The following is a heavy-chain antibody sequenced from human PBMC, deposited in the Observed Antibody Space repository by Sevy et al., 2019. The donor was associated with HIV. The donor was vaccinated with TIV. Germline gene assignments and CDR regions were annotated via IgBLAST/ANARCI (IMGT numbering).Heavy chain of an antibody. CDR1: GYTFTGYY. D-gene: IGHD2-8*01. J-gene: IGHJ4*02. CDR3: ARGAYCTNGVCYSITFDY. Sequence: ASVKVSCKASGYTFTGYYMHWVRQAPGQGLEWMGWINPNSGGTNYAQKFQGRVTMTRDTSISTANMELSRLRSDDTDVYYCARGAYCTNGVCYSITFDYWGQGTLVTVSS. CDR2: INPNSGGT. V-gene: IGHV1-2*02.